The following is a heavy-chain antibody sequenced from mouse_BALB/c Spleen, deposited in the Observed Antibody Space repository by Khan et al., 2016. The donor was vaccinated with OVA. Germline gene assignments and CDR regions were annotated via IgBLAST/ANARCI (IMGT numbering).Heavy chain of an antibody. CDR3: TRFGYYYDSEGFAY. Sequence: EVQLQESGGDLVKPGGSLKLSCAASGFTFSTNGMSWVRQTPDKRLEWVATVSTGGSYTYYPDSVKGRFTISRDNAKNTLYLQMSGLKSEDTAMFYCTRFGYYYDSEGFAYWGQGTLVTVSA. V-gene: IGHV5-6*01. D-gene: IGHD1-1*01. CDR2: VSTGGSYT. J-gene: IGHJ3*01. CDR1: GFTFSTNG.